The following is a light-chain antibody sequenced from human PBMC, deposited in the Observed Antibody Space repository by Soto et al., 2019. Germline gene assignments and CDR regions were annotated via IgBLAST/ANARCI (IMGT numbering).Light chain of an antibody. J-gene: IGKJ3*01. CDR1: QSVWGTY. V-gene: IGKV3-20*01. CDR2: GAS. Sequence: IVLTQSPGTLSLSPGERATLSCRASQSVWGTYLAWYQHKPGQAPRLLIYGASNRASGIPDRFSGSGSGTDFTLTISRLETEDFAVYYCQQYGGSPFTFGPGTKVDIK. CDR3: QQYGGSPFT.